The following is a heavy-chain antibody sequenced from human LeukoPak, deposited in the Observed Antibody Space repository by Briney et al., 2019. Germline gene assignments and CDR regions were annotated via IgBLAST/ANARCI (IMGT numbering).Heavy chain of an antibody. CDR3: ARPHSSGWYGAFDI. Sequence: GGSLRLSCAASGFTFSSYWMSWVRQAPGKGLEWVANIKKDGSEKYYVDSVKGRFTISRDNAKNSLYLQMNSLRAEDTALYYCARPHSSGWYGAFDIWGQGTMVTVSS. CDR1: GFTFSSYW. CDR2: IKKDGSEK. J-gene: IGHJ3*02. V-gene: IGHV3-7*03. D-gene: IGHD6-19*01.